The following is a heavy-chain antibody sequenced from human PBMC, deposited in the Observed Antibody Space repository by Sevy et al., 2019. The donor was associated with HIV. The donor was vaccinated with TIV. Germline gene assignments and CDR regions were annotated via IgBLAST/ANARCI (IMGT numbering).Heavy chain of an antibody. Sequence: GGSLRLSCAASGFTFSSYAMSWVRQAPGKGLEWVSAISGSGGSTYYADSVKGRFTISRDNSKNTLYLQMNSLRAEDTAVYYCAIPTGTTYYYYMDVWGKGTTVTVSS. CDR2: ISGSGGST. CDR1: GFTFSSYA. V-gene: IGHV3-23*01. J-gene: IGHJ6*03. CDR3: AIPTGTTYYYYMDV. D-gene: IGHD1-1*01.